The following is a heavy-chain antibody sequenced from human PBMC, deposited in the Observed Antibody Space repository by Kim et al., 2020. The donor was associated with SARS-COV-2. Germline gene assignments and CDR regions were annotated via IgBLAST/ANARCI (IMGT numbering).Heavy chain of an antibody. Sequence: GGSLRLSCAASGFTFDDYAMHWVRQAPGKGLEWVSLISGDGGSTYYADSVKGRFTISRDNSKNSLYLQMNSLRTEDTALYYCVVGATQGAFDIWGQGTMVTVSS. CDR1: GFTFDDYA. CDR2: ISGDGGST. V-gene: IGHV3-43*02. D-gene: IGHD1-26*01. J-gene: IGHJ3*02. CDR3: VVGATQGAFDI.